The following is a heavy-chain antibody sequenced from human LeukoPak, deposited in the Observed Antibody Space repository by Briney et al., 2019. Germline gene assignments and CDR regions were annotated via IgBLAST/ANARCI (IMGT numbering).Heavy chain of an antibody. D-gene: IGHD3-10*01. CDR3: ARGGHYYGSGSYYLDY. CDR2: INQNGRDK. J-gene: IGHJ4*02. CDR1: GFTFSGYW. Sequence: GGSLRLSCAASGFTFSGYWMSWVRHIPGKGLEWVANINQNGRDKQYMDSVKGRFTISRDNAKNSLFLQMNSLRAEDTAVYYCARGGHYYGSGSYYLDYWGQGNLVTVSS. V-gene: IGHV3-7*01.